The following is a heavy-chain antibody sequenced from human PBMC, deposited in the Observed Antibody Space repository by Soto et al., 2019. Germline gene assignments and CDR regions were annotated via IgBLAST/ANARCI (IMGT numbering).Heavy chain of an antibody. D-gene: IGHD6-6*01. CDR2: INAHSVGT. V-gene: IGHV1-2*02. Sequence: VASVKVSCKASGFSFTGYYIHWLRQAPGQGLEWMGWINAHSVGTEYAQKFQGRVTLTRDMSIATAYLTLTSLTSDDTALYYCAKDLTRQLAYWLDPWGQGTQVTVSS. J-gene: IGHJ5*02. CDR1: GFSFTGYY. CDR3: AKDLTRQLAYWLDP.